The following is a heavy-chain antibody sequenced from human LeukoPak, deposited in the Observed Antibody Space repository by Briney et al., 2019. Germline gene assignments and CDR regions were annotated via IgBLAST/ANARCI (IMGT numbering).Heavy chain of an antibody. D-gene: IGHD1-26*01. CDR1: GFTFSSYS. V-gene: IGHV3-21*01. J-gene: IGHJ6*03. CDR2: ISSSSSYI. Sequence: GGSLRLSCAASGFTFSSYSMNWVRQAPGKGLEWVSSISSSSSYIYYADSVKGRFTISRDNAKNSLYLQMNSLRAEDTAVYYCARPGAGTPTYYIDVWGKGTTVTISS. CDR3: ARPGAGTPTYYIDV.